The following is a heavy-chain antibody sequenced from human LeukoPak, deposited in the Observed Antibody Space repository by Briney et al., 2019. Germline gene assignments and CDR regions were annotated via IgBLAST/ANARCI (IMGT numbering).Heavy chain of an antibody. CDR3: ARSLVVGATYPYH. V-gene: IGHV3-48*01. Sequence: GGSLRLSCAASDFSFTTYTMSWVRQAPGKGLEWVSSISGGDPTTYYADSVKGRFTISRDNAKNSLYLQLNSLRAEDTAVYYCARSLVVGATYPYHWGQGTLVTVSS. CDR2: ISGGDPTT. CDR1: DFSFTTYT. D-gene: IGHD1-26*01. J-gene: IGHJ5*02.